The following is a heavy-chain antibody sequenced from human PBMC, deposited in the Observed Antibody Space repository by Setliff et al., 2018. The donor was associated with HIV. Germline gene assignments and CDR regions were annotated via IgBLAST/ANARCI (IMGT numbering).Heavy chain of an antibody. CDR3: AREFGAGIRQIVAGEFYYMDV. J-gene: IGHJ6*03. V-gene: IGHV1-2*06. CDR2: INPNNGDT. Sequence: RASVKVSCKASGYTFTAYYLHWVRQAPGQGLEWMGRINPNNGDTNYAQKFQGRVTMTRDTSTSTAYMELSRLRSDDTAVYYCAREFGAGIRQIVAGEFYYMDVWGKGTTVTVSS. CDR1: GYTFTAYY. D-gene: IGHD5-12*01.